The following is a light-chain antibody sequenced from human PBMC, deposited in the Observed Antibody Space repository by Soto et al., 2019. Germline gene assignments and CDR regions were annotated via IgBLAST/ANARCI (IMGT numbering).Light chain of an antibody. J-gene: IGLJ1*01. CDR3: QVWESSSDTYV. CDR2: DDS. V-gene: IGLV3-21*02. Sequence: SYELTQPPSVSVAPGQTARITCGGNNIGTKSVHWYQQKPGQAPVLVVYDDSGRPSGIPERFSGSNSGNTATLTISRVEAGDETDYYCQVWESSSDTYVFGPWTKVTVL. CDR1: NIGTKS.